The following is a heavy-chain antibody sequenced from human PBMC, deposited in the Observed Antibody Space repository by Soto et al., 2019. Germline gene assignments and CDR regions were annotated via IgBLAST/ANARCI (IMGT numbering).Heavy chain of an antibody. V-gene: IGHV1-18*01. CDR2: ISAHNGNT. J-gene: IGHJ4*02. D-gene: IGHD1-1*01. CDR1: GYTFTSYG. Sequence: QVHLVQSGAEVKKPGASVKVSCKASGYTFTSYGITWVRQAPGQGLEWMGWISAHNGNTDYAQKHQCRVIVTSDTSTSTAYMELRSLISDDTAVYYCARGRYGDYWGQGALVTVSS. CDR3: ARGRYGDY.